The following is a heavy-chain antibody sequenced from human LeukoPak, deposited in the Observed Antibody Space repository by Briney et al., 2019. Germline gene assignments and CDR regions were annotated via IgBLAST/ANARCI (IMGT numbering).Heavy chain of an antibody. J-gene: IGHJ3*02. V-gene: IGHV3-30*03. CDR1: GFTSTTYG. CDR2: ISDDGDHK. CDR3: ARDSGRFDVFDI. D-gene: IGHD3-10*01. Sequence: GRSLRLSCSASGFTSTTYGIHWVRQAPGKGLEWVAAISDDGDHKYYADSVKGRFTISRDNSKNTLYLQMNSLRAEDTAVYYCARDSGRFDVFDIWGQGTMVTVSS.